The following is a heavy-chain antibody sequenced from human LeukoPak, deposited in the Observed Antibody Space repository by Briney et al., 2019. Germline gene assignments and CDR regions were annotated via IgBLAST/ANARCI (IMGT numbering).Heavy chain of an antibody. J-gene: IGHJ4*02. CDR2: MNPNSGNT. CDR3: ARVTGDIVVVPADY. CDR1: GYTFTSYD. D-gene: IGHD2-2*01. Sequence: ASVKVSCKASGYTFTSYDINWVRQATGQGLEWMGWMNPNSGNTDYAQKLQGRVTMTTDTSTGTAYMELRSLRSDDTAVYYCARVTGDIVVVPADYWGQGTLVIVSS. V-gene: IGHV1-8*02.